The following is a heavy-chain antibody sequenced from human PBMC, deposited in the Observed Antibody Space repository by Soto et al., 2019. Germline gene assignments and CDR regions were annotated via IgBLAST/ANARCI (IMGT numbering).Heavy chain of an antibody. J-gene: IGHJ6*02. V-gene: IGHV3-53*01. D-gene: IGHD3-10*01. CDR3: ARDPHSEEYYIYGMDV. CDR2: IYSGGST. Sequence: PGGSLRLSCAASGFTVSSNYMSWVRQAPGKGLEWVSVIYSGGSTYYADSVKGRFTISRDNSKNTLYLQMNSLRAEDTAVYYCARDPHSEEYYIYGMDVWGQGTTVTVSS. CDR1: GFTVSSNY.